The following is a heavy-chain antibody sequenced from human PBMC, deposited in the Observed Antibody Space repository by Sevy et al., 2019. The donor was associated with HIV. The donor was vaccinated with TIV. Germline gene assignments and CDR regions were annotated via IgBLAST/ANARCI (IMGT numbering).Heavy chain of an antibody. Sequence: GGSLRLSCAASGFTFDDYAMHWVRQAPGKGLEWVSGISWNCASIDYADSVKGRFTISRDNAKNSLYLQMKSLRAEDMALYYCARDGDDGYCTKGVCFNFDNWGQGTLVTVSS. D-gene: IGHD2-8*01. J-gene: IGHJ4*01. CDR1: GFTFDDYA. V-gene: IGHV3-9*03. CDR2: ISWNCASI. CDR3: ARDGDDGYCTKGVCFNFDN.